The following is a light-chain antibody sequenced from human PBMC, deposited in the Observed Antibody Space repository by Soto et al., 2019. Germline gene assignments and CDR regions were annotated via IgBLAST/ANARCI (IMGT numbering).Light chain of an antibody. CDR1: SSDVGEYNY. Sequence: QSVLTQPRSVSGSPGQSVTISCTGSSSDVGEYNYVSWYQHHPGNAPKLMIYDVSKRPSGVPDRFSGSKSGNTASLTISGLQAEDEANYYCFSYAGSRVFGGGTKLTVL. CDR2: DVS. CDR3: FSYAGSRV. V-gene: IGLV2-11*01. J-gene: IGLJ3*02.